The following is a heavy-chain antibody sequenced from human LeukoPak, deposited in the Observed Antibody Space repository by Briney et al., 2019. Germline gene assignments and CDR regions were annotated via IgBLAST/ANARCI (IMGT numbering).Heavy chain of an antibody. CDR1: GFTFSDHY. Sequence: GGSLRLSCAASGFTFSDHYMDWVRRTPGKGLEWLGRIRNKANSYTTEYAASVKGRFTLSRDDSKNSVYLQMNSLKTEDTAVYYCARDQSYNLDYWGQETLVTVSS. CDR2: IRNKANSYTT. J-gene: IGHJ4*01. D-gene: IGHD1-14*01. CDR3: ARDQSYNLDY. V-gene: IGHV3-72*01.